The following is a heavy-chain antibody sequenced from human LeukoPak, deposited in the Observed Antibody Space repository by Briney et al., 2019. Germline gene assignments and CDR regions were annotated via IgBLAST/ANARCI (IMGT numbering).Heavy chain of an antibody. Sequence: ASVKVSCKVSGYTLTELSMHWVRQAPGKGLEWMGGFDPEDGETIYAQKFQGRVTMTEDTSTDTAYMELSSLRSEDTAVYYCATGGYCSSTSCYPTVYYWGQGTLVTVSS. CDR1: GYTLTELS. D-gene: IGHD2-2*01. J-gene: IGHJ4*02. CDR3: ATGGYCSSTSCYPTVYY. V-gene: IGHV1-24*01. CDR2: FDPEDGET.